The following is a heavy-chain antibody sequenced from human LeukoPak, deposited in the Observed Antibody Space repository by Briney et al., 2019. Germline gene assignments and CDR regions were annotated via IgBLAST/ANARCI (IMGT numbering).Heavy chain of an antibody. V-gene: IGHV3-21*06. Sequence: KPGGSLRLSCTASGLTFSTSGFNWVRQAPGKGLEWVASIGPTGSDRYHADSIKGRFTISRDNANNFLYLQMNSLRAEDTAVYYCATVTNGRHYDYWGRGTLLTVSS. D-gene: IGHD1-14*01. CDR2: IGPTGSDR. CDR3: ATVTNGRHYDY. J-gene: IGHJ4*02. CDR1: GLTFSTSG.